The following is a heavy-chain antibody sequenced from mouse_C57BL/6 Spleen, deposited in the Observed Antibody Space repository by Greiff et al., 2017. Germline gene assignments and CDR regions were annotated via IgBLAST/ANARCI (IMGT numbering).Heavy chain of an antibody. CDR1: GYTFTSYW. CDR3: SRTYDGYYGFAY. V-gene: IGHV1-55*01. CDR2: IYPGSGST. J-gene: IGHJ3*01. Sequence: VKLQQPGAELVKPGASVKMSCKASGYTFTSYWITWVKQRPGLGLEWIGDIYPGSGSTNYNEKFKSKATLTVDTTSSTAYMRLSSLTSEVSAVYCSSRTYDGYYGFAYWGQGTLVTVSA. D-gene: IGHD2-3*01.